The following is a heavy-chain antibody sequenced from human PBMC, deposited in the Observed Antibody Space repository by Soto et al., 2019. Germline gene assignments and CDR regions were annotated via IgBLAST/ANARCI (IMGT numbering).Heavy chain of an antibody. J-gene: IGHJ4*02. Sequence: EVQLVESGGGLVKPGGSLRLSCTASGFSFSYSWMTWVRQGPGKGLEWVGRIKSKSSGGTTDYAAPVKGRFTISREESKNTLYLQLNSLQTEDTAVYYCTTEGYSYGHHSLESWGQGTLVTVSS. CDR2: IKSKSSGGTT. CDR1: GFSFSYSW. D-gene: IGHD5-18*01. CDR3: TTEGYSYGHHSLES. V-gene: IGHV3-15*01.